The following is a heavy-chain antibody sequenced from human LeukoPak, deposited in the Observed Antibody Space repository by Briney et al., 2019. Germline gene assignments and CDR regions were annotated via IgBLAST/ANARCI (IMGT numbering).Heavy chain of an antibody. CDR1: GFTFSDYY. CDR3: ARDGGSSWYFDY. V-gene: IGHV3-11*04. J-gene: IGHJ4*02. Sequence: GGSLRLSCAASGFTFSDYYMSWIRQAPGKGLEWVSYISSSGNTTYHADSVKGRFTISRDNAKNSLYLQMSSLRAEDTAVYYCARDGGSSWYFDYWGQGTLVTVTS. D-gene: IGHD6-13*01. CDR2: ISSSGNTT.